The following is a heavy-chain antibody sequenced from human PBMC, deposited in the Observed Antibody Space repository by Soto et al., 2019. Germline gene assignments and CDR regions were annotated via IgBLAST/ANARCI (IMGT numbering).Heavy chain of an antibody. V-gene: IGHV4-34*01. CDR3: ARVISRDCSGGSCRQYYYYYYMDV. CDR2: INHSGNT. CDR1: GGSFSGYY. J-gene: IGHJ6*03. Sequence: SETLSLTCAVYGGSFSGYYWSWLRQPPEKGLEWIGEINHSGNTNYNPSLKSRVNISVDKSKNQFSLKLSSVTAEDTAVYYCARVISRDCSGGSCRQYYYYYYMDVWGKGTTVTVSS. D-gene: IGHD2-15*01.